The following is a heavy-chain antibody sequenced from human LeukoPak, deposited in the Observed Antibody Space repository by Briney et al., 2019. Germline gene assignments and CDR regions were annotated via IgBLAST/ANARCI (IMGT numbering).Heavy chain of an antibody. CDR1: GFTFSSYS. CDR3: ARDFGRVVPAAIQGYYYYMDV. D-gene: IGHD2-2*02. J-gene: IGHJ6*03. CDR2: ISSSSSYI. Sequence: PGGSLRLSCAASGFTFSSYSMNWVRQAPGKGLEWVSSISSSSSYIYHADSVEGRFTISRDNAKNSLYLQMNSLRAEDTAVYYCARDFGRVVPAAIQGYYYYMDVWGKGTTVTVSS. V-gene: IGHV3-21*01.